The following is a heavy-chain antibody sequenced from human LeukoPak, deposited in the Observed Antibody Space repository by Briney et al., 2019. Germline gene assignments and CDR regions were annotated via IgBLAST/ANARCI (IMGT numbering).Heavy chain of an antibody. V-gene: IGHV3-20*04. CDR2: ITWDAAKI. Sequence: GGSLRLSCAASGFTFEHYGMSWVRQAPGKGLEWVSGITWDAAKIGYADSVKGRFTISGDNAKKSLYVQMHSLRAEDTALYYCATSDQIIMMDAFDIWGHGTMVIVSS. CDR1: GFTFEHYG. J-gene: IGHJ3*02. D-gene: IGHD3-16*01. CDR3: ATSDQIIMMDAFDI.